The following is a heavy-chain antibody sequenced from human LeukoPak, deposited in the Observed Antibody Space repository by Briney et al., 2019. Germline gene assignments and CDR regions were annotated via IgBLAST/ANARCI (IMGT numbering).Heavy chain of an antibody. CDR3: ARDSDYDILTGPDY. V-gene: IGHV4-38-2*02. D-gene: IGHD3-9*01. Sequence: SETLSLTCTVSGYSISSISSTYYWGWVRQSPGKRLEWIGSSIYHSGSTYYNPSLKSRVTISVDTSKNQFSLKLSSVTAADTAVYYCARDSDYDILTGPDYWGQGTLVTVSS. CDR2: SIYHSGST. CDR1: GYSISSISSTYY. J-gene: IGHJ4*02.